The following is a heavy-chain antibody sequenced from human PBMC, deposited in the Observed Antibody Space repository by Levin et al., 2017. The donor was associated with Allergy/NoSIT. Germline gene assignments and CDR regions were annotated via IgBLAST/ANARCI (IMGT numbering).Heavy chain of an antibody. Sequence: GGSLRLSCAASGFTFSSYGMHWVRQAPGKGLEWVAVIWYDGSNKYYADSVKGRFTISRDNSKNTLYLQMNSLRAEDTAVYYCARDQASDYYDSPFDPWGQGTLVTVSS. CDR1: GFTFSSYG. J-gene: IGHJ5*02. CDR3: ARDQASDYYDSPFDP. CDR2: IWYDGSNK. D-gene: IGHD3-22*01. V-gene: IGHV3-33*01.